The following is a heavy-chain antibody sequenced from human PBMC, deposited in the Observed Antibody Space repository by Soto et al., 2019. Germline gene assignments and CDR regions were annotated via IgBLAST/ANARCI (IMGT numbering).Heavy chain of an antibody. J-gene: IGHJ6*01. CDR1: GYTFTTYG. CDR3: ARDGERDTGLNFYYYLHGMDA. D-gene: IGHD1-1*01. CDR2: ISPYNGTT. Sequence: QVQLVQSGGEVRKPGASVKVSCKASGYTFTTYGISWVRQAPGQGLEWMGWISPYNGTTKYAEKFQGEMTMTTDTATSTAYMDLRSLRSDDTAVYYCARDGERDTGLNFYYYLHGMDAW. V-gene: IGHV1-18*04.